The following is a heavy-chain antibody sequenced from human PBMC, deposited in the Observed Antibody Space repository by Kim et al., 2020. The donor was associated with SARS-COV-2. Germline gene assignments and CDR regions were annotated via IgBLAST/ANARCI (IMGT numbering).Heavy chain of an antibody. Sequence: ASVKVSCKASGYTFTSYGISWVRQAPGQGLEWMGWISAYNGNTNYAQKLQCRVTMTTDTSTSTAYMELRSLRSDDTAVYYCARLGGGDCYSFDLDGCWFDPWGQGTLVTVSS. CDR1: GYTFTSYG. V-gene: IGHV1-18*01. D-gene: IGHD2-21*01. J-gene: IGHJ5*02. CDR2: ISAYNGNT. CDR3: ARLGGGDCYSFDLDGCWFDP.